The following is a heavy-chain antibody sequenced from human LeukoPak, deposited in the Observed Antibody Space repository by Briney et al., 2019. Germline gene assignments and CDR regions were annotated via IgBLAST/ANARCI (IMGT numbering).Heavy chain of an antibody. CDR3: VRDLGTLAYTYGLRRNF. Sequence: GGSLRLSCTVSGFSITDNYINWVRQAPGKGLDWVAVFYNGGYTYYADSVKGRFTLSRDISKKTLYLQMNSLRADDTALYYCVRDLGTLAYTYGLRRNFWGQGTLVTVSS. D-gene: IGHD5-18*01. CDR2: FYNGGYT. CDR1: GFSITDNY. J-gene: IGHJ4*02. V-gene: IGHV3-66*01.